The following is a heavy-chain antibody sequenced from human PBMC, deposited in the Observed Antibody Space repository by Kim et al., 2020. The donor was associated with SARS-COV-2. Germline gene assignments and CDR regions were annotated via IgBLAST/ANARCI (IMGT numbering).Heavy chain of an antibody. CDR3: ARGGSGSYLLRLDY. J-gene: IGHJ4*02. Sequence: NPSLQSRVTISVDTSKNQFSLKLSSVTAADTAVYYCARGGSGSYLLRLDYWGQGTLVTVSS. D-gene: IGHD1-26*01. V-gene: IGHV4-39*01.